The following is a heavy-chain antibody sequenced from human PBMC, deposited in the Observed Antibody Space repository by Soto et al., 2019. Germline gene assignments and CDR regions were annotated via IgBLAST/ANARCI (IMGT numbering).Heavy chain of an antibody. Sequence: ASVKVSCKASGYTFTSYYMHWVRQAPGQGLEWMGIINPSGGSTSYAQKFQGRVTMTRDTFTSTVYMELSSLRSEDTAVYYCARDSSSWYLVPAGYYYYGMDVWGQGTTVTVSS. V-gene: IGHV1-46*01. CDR2: INPSGGST. CDR3: ARDSSSWYLVPAGYYYYGMDV. D-gene: IGHD6-13*01. J-gene: IGHJ6*02. CDR1: GYTFTSYY.